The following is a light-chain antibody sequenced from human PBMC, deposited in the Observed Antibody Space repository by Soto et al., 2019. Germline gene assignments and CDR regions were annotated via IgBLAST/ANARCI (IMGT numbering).Light chain of an antibody. V-gene: IGKV3-11*01. J-gene: IGKJ4*01. CDR1: HTVANF. CDR3: QQRANWPPT. CDR2: EVS. Sequence: DTVLIQSPATLSLSPGERATLSCRASHTVANFLAWYQHKAGQAPRLLIYEVSNRATGIPARFSGSGSGTDFTLTISSLEPDDFAVYYCQQRANWPPTFGGGTNVEIK.